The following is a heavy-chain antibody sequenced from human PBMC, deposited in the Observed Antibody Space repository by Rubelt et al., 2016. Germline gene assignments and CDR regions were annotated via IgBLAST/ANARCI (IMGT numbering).Heavy chain of an antibody. D-gene: IGHD3-10*01. CDR3: ARATMVRGVTAYYGMDV. CDR1: GDSISSSSYY. J-gene: IGHJ6*02. V-gene: IGHV3-53*01. Sequence: LQLQESGPGLLKPSETLSLTCTVSGDSISSSSYYWGWIRQTPGKGLEWVSVIYSGGGTYYADSVKGRFTISRDNAKNTLYLQMNSLRAEDTAVYYCARATMVRGVTAYYGMDVWGQGTTVTVSS. CDR2: IYSGGGT.